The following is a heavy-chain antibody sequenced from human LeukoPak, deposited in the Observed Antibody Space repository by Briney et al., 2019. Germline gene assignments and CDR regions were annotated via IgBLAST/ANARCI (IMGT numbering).Heavy chain of an antibody. V-gene: IGHV1-69*06. CDR2: IIPIFGTA. Sequence: ASVKVSCKASGGTFSSYAISWVRQAPGQGLEWMGGIIPIFGTANYAQKFQGRVTITADKSTSTAYMELSSLRSEDTAVYYCARGAYSGSYYAGNPFYYYYYMDVWGKGTTVTVSS. CDR3: ARGAYSGSYYAGNPFYYYYYMDV. D-gene: IGHD1-26*01. J-gene: IGHJ6*03. CDR1: GGTFSSYA.